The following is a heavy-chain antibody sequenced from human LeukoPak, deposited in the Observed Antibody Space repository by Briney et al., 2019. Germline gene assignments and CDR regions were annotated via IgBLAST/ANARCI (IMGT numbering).Heavy chain of an antibody. CDR2: FRGSGVAT. D-gene: IGHD1-26*01. V-gene: IGHV3-23*01. CDR3: AKLREWELPDLFDY. CDR1: GFTFSSYA. Sequence: PGGSLRLSCAASGFTFSSYAMNWVRQAPGKGLKWVSGFRGSGVATFYADSVKGRFTISRDNSKNTLYLQMNSLRAEDTAVYYCAKLREWELPDLFDYWGQGTLVTVSS. J-gene: IGHJ4*02.